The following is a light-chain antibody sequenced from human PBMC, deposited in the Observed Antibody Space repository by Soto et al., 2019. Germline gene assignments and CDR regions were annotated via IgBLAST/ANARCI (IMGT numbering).Light chain of an antibody. CDR1: SSDVGGYNY. V-gene: IGLV2-14*01. J-gene: IGLJ1*01. Sequence: HSVLTQPASVSGFPGQSITISCTRTSSDVGGYNYVSWYRQHPGRAPKLMIYDVSNRPSGVSNRFSGSKSGNTASLTISGLQAEDEADYYCSSYTRSSTYVFGTGTKVTVL. CDR3: SSYTRSSTYV. CDR2: DVS.